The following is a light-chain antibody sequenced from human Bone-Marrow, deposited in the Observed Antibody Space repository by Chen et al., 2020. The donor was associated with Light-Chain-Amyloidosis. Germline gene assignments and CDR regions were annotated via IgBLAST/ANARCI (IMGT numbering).Light chain of an antibody. Sequence: EIVMTQFPATLSVSPGEGATLSCRASQTVGTNLAWYQQKPGQAPRLLIFDASTRATGVPVRFSGRASGTEFTLTISNLQSEDIAVYYCHQYNSWPPWTFGQGTKVDIK. CDR2: DAS. J-gene: IGKJ1*01. CDR3: HQYNSWPPWT. CDR1: QTVGTN. V-gene: IGKV3-15*01.